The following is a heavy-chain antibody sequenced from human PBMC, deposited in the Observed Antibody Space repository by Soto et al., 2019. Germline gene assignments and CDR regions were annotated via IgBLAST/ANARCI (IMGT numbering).Heavy chain of an antibody. J-gene: IGHJ5*02. CDR1: GFTFSSYE. CDR3: ARPLDYGDYVNWFDP. CDR2: ISSSGSTI. Sequence: EVQLVESGGGLVQPGGSLRLSCAASGFTFSSYEMNWVRQAPGKGLEWVSYISSSGSTIYYADSVKGRFTISRDNAKNSLCLQMNSLRAEDTAVYYCARPLDYGDYVNWFDPWGQGTLVTVSS. V-gene: IGHV3-48*03. D-gene: IGHD4-17*01.